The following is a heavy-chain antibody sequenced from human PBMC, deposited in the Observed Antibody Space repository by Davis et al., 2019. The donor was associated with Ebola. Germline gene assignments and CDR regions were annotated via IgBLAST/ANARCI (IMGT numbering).Heavy chain of an antibody. V-gene: IGHV3-21*04. J-gene: IGHJ4*02. CDR3: AKVDYGDLFFDY. CDR1: EFAFSSYS. CDR2: ISSSSSYI. Sequence: GESLKISCAASEFAFSSYSMNWVRQAPGKGLEWVSSISSSSSYIYYADSVKGRFTISRDNSKNTLYLQMNSLRAEDTAVYYCAKVDYGDLFFDYWGQGTLVTVSS. D-gene: IGHD4-17*01.